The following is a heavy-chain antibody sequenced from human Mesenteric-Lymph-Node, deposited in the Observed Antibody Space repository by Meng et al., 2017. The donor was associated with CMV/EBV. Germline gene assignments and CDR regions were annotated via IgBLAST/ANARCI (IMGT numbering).Heavy chain of an antibody. D-gene: IGHD3-3*01. Sequence: GESLKISCAASGFTFSSYEMNWVRQAPGKGLEWVSYISSSGSTIYYADAVKGGFTISRDNAKNSLFLQMNSLRAEDTAVYYCARDSRDFWSGYRRLFDYWGQGTLVTVSS. CDR3: ARDSRDFWSGYRRLFDY. CDR1: GFTFSSYE. CDR2: ISSSGSTI. J-gene: IGHJ4*02. V-gene: IGHV3-48*03.